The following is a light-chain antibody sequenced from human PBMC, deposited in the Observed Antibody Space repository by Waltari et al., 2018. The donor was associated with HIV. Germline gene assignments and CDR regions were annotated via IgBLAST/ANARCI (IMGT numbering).Light chain of an antibody. J-gene: IGLJ3*02. CDR2: DNA. CDR3: QSYDTSLSGFWV. V-gene: IGLV1-40*01. Sequence: SVLTQPPSVSGAPGQRVTISCSGSTSNIGAGYDVHWFQQLPGTAPKHLIYDNANRPSGVPDRFSGSKSGTSASLAITGLQAEDEADYYCQSYDTSLSGFWVFGGGTKLTVL. CDR1: TSNIGAGYD.